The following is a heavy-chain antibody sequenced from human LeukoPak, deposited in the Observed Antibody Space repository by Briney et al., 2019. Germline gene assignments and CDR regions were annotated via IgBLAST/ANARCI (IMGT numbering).Heavy chain of an antibody. CDR3: ARQFWYSYGHGRLTWFDP. D-gene: IGHD5-18*01. J-gene: IGHJ5*02. CDR2: ISDIGSI. CDR1: GGSISSYY. V-gene: IGHV4-59*08. Sequence: PSETLSLTCTVSGGSISSYYWSWIRQPPGKGLEWIAYISDIGSINYNPSLKSRVTISVDTSKNQFSLKLSSVTAADTAVYYCARQFWYSYGHGRLTWFDPWGQGTLVTVSS.